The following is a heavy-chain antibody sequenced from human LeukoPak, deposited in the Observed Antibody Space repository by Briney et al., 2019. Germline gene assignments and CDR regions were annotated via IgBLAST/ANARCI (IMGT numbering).Heavy chain of an antibody. CDR3: ARQGYSGYDFNY. J-gene: IGHJ4*02. CDR1: GYRFTNYW. CDR2: VYPDDSDT. Sequence: PGESLKISCQGSGYRFTNYWIAWVRQMPGKGLEWMGIVYPDDSDTRYSPSFQGQVTMSADKSISTAYLQWSSLQASDTAMYYCARQGYSGYDFNYWGQGTPVTVSS. V-gene: IGHV5-51*01. D-gene: IGHD5-12*01.